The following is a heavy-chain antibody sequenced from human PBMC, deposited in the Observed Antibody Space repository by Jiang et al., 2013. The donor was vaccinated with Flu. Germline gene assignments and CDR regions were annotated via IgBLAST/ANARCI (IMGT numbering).Heavy chain of an antibody. CDR3: ARPVAAGKVGAFDI. Sequence: GAEVKKPGASVKVSCKASGYTFTGYYMHWVRQAPGQGLEWMGWINPNSGGTNYAQKFQGWVTMTRDTSISTAYMELSRLRSDDTAVYYCARPVAAGKVGAFDIWGQGTMVTVSS. CDR2: INPNSGGT. V-gene: IGHV1-2*04. CDR1: GYTFTGYY. J-gene: IGHJ3*02. D-gene: IGHD6-13*01.